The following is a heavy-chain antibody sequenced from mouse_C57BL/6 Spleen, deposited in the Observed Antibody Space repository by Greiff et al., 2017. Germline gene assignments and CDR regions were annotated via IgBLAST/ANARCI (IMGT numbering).Heavy chain of an antibody. J-gene: IGHJ4*01. CDR3: ARRGGYYAMDY. CDR2: INPGSGGT. V-gene: IGHV1-54*01. CDR1: GYAFTNYL. Sequence: QVQLQQSGAELVRPGTSVKVSCKASGYAFTNYLIEWVKQRPGQGLEWIGVINPGSGGTNYNEKFKGKATLTADKSSSTAYMQLSSLTSEDSAVYFCARRGGYYAMDYWGQGTTGNVAS.